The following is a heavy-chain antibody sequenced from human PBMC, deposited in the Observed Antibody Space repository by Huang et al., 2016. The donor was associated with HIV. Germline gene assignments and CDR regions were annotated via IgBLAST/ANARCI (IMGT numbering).Heavy chain of an antibody. J-gene: IGHJ4*02. V-gene: IGHV1-69*01. CDR3: ATVEYYDTSGPQRGYCDN. D-gene: IGHD3-22*01. CDR2: IIPTLGTA. Sequence: QVQLVQSGAEVKKPGSSVKVSCKASGGSFRNFAIGWVRQAPGQGLEWMGGIIPTLGTANDAQKVQCRVTIIADESTSTAYMELSSLRSEDTAVYYCATVEYYDTSGPQRGYCDNWGQGTLVTVSS. CDR1: GGSFRNFA.